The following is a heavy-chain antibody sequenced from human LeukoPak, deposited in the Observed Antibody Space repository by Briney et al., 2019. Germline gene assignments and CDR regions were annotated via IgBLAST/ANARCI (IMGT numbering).Heavy chain of an antibody. CDR2: ISISGSKT. D-gene: IGHD4-17*01. CDR3: ANEIRPNDY. CDR1: EFDFSSHS. Sequence: GGSLRLSCAASEFDFSSHSMTWVRQAPGKGLEWVSAISISGSKTYYADSVKGRFTISRDNSKNTLYLQMNSLRAEDTAVYYCANEIRPNDYWGQGTQVTVSS. V-gene: IGHV3-23*01. J-gene: IGHJ4*02.